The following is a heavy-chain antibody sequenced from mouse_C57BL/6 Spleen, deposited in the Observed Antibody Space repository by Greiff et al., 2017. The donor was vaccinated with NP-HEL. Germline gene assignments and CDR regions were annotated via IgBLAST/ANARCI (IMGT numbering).Heavy chain of an antibody. V-gene: IGHV14-4*01. CDR3: TFPIYYGNLDD. J-gene: IGHJ4*01. D-gene: IGHD2-1*01. CDR1: GFNIKDDY. Sequence: VQLQQSGAELVRPGASVKLSCTASGFNIKDDYMHWVKQRPEQGLEWIGWIDPENGDTEYASKFQGKATITADTSSNTAYLQLSSLTSEDTAVYYCTFPIYYGNLDDWGQGTSVTVSS. CDR2: IDPENGDT.